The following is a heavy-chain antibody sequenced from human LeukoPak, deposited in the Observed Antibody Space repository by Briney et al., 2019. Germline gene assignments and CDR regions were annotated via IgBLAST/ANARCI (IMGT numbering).Heavy chain of an antibody. V-gene: IGHV3-7*01. Sequence: GGSLRLSCAASGFTFSSYWMSWVRQAPGKGLEWVANIKQDGSEKYYVDSVKGRFTISRDNAKNSLYLQMNSLRAEDTAVYYCARGWLAMKSPMDYWGQGTPVTVSS. CDR1: GFTFSSYW. J-gene: IGHJ4*02. CDR3: ARGWLAMKSPMDY. CDR2: IKQDGSEK. D-gene: IGHD6-19*01.